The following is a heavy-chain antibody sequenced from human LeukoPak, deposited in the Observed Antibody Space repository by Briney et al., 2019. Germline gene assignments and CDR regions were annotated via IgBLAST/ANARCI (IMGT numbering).Heavy chain of an antibody. CDR3: ARDGWRAINY. J-gene: IGHJ4*02. CDR2: IKEDGSDK. Sequence: GGSLRLSCAASGFTFSTYWMSWVRQAPGKGLEWVANIKEDGSDKNYVDSVRGRFTISRDNAKNSLFLHMNSLRAEDTAVYYCARDGWRAINYWGQGTLVTVS. D-gene: IGHD5-24*01. V-gene: IGHV3-7*01. CDR1: GFTFSTYW.